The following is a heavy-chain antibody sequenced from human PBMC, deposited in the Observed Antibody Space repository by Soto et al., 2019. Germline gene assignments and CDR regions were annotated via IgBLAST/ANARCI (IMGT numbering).Heavy chain of an antibody. CDR2: IDPSDSYT. D-gene: IGHD3-10*01. CDR3: ASNVMVRGVTNYYYYGMDV. J-gene: IGHJ6*02. V-gene: IGHV5-10-1*01. Sequence: GESLKISCNGSGYIFTSYWISWVRQMPGKGLEWMGRIDPSDSYTNYSPSFQGHVTISADKSISTAYLQWSSLKASDTAMYYCASNVMVRGVTNYYYYGMDVWGQGTTVTVSS. CDR1: GYIFTSYW.